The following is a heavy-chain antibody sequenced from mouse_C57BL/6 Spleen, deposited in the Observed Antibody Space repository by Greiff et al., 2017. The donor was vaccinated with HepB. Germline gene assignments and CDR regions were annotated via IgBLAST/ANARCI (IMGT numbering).Heavy chain of an antibody. Sequence: VQLQQSDAELVKPGASVKISCKVSGYTFTDHTIHWMKQRPEQGLAWIGYIYPRDGSTTYNAKFKGKATLTADKSSSTAYMQRNSLTSEDSAVYFCARWKYYGSNFDYWGQGTTLTVSS. CDR3: ARWKYYGSNFDY. CDR2: IYPRDGST. CDR1: GYTFTDHT. D-gene: IGHD1-1*01. J-gene: IGHJ2*01. V-gene: IGHV1-78*01.